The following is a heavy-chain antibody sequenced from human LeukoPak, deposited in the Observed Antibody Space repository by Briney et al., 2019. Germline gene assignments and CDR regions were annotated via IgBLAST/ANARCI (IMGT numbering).Heavy chain of an antibody. CDR2: INSDGSNI. CDR3: ARGTGSYILDY. Sequence: GGPLRLSCAASGFTFSDYWMHWVRQAPGKGLVWVSRINSDGSNINYADSVKGRFTISRDNAKNTLYLQMNSLRAEDTAVYYCARGTGSYILDYWGQGTLVTVSS. CDR1: GFTFSDYW. D-gene: IGHD6-6*01. V-gene: IGHV3-74*01. J-gene: IGHJ4*02.